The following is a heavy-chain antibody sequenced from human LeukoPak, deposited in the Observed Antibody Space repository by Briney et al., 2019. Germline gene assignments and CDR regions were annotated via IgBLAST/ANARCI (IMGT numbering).Heavy chain of an antibody. V-gene: IGHV3-20*04. CDR3: ARGTFGDYDY. J-gene: IGHJ4*02. Sequence: GGSLRLSCAASGFKFEDYGMSWVRQAPGKGLEWVSGVNWNGGDTGSADSVKGRFTIFRDNAKNSLFLQMNSLRTEDTALYYCARGTFGDYDYWGQGTLVTVSS. D-gene: IGHD3-10*01. CDR2: VNWNGGDT. CDR1: GFKFEDYG.